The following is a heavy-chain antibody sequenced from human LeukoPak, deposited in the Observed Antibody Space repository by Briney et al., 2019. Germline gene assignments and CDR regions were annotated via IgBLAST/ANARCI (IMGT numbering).Heavy chain of an antibody. Sequence: PSDTLSLTCTVSGGSISSYYWSSLRQPPGKGLESIGYIYYSGRTNYNPSLKSRVTISVDTSKNQFSLKLSSVTAADTAVYYCARARGFGELFDYWGQGTLVTVSS. V-gene: IGHV4-59*07. J-gene: IGHJ4*02. CDR1: GGSISSYY. CDR3: ARARGFGELFDY. CDR2: IYYSGRT. D-gene: IGHD3-10*01.